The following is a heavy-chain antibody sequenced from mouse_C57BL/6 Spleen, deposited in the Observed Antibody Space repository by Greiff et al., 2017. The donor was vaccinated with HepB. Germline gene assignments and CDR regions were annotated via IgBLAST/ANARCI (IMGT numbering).Heavy chain of an antibody. Sequence: LQESGAELVRPGASVTLSCKASGYTFTDYEMHWVKQTPVHGLEWIGAIDPETGGTAYNQKFKGKAILTADKSSSTAYMELRSLTSEDSAVYYCTRDGRNYWGQGTSVTVSS. CDR3: TRDGRNY. V-gene: IGHV1-15*01. CDR2: IDPETGGT. J-gene: IGHJ4*01. CDR1: GYTFTDYE. D-gene: IGHD1-1*01.